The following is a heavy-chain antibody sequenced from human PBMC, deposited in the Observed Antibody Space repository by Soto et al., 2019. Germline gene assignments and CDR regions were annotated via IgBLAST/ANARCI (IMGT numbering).Heavy chain of an antibody. J-gene: IGHJ4*02. CDR1: GVTFSSYA. CDR2: MNPNNGNR. V-gene: IGHV1-18*01. D-gene: IGHD3-22*01. CDR3: ARDRLRGYDSSGFYS. Sequence: GASVKVSCKASGVTFSSYAMSWVRHSPGQGLEWMGWMNPNNGNRNYAQKFEDRVTMTTATSTNTVFLELRSLKSDDTAIYYCARDRLRGYDSSGFYSWGQGTMVTVSS.